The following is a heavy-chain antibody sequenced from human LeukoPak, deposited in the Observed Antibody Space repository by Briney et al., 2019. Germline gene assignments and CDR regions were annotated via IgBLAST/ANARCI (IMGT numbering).Heavy chain of an antibody. V-gene: IGHV3-48*04. CDR1: GFTFSSYA. CDR2: ISSSSSTI. CDR3: ARDLPTQQLVLYYYYYGMDV. D-gene: IGHD6-13*01. J-gene: IGHJ6*02. Sequence: GGSLRLSCAASGFTFSSYAMHWVRQAPGKGLEWVSYISSSSSTIYYADSVKGRFTISRDNAKNSLYLQMNSLRAEDTAVYYCARDLPTQQLVLYYYYYGMDVWGQGTTVTVSS.